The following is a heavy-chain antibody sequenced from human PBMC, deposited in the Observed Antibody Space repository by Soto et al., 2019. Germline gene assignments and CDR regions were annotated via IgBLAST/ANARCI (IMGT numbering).Heavy chain of an antibody. D-gene: IGHD5-12*01. CDR2: INHSGST. V-gene: IGHV4-34*01. J-gene: IGHJ3*02. Sequence: QVQLQQWGAGLLKPSETLSLTCAVYGGSFSGYYWSWIRQPPGKGLEWIGEINHSGSTNYNPSLKMRVTISVDTSKNQFSLKLSSVTAADTAVYYCAREVRGPSPRDAFDIWGQGTMVTVSS. CDR3: AREVRGPSPRDAFDI. CDR1: GGSFSGYY.